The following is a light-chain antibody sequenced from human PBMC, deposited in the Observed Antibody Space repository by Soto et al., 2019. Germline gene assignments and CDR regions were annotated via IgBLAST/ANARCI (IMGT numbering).Light chain of an antibody. CDR2: KAS. V-gene: IGKV1-5*03. Sequence: DLQMTQSPSTLSASVGDRVTIACRASQNIDRELAWYQQKPGKAPNLLIFKASTLKSGVPLTFSGSGSGTEFTLTISSLQPDDSATYYCQQFKSYPVTFGQGTRLEIK. J-gene: IGKJ5*01. CDR1: QNIDRE. CDR3: QQFKSYPVT.